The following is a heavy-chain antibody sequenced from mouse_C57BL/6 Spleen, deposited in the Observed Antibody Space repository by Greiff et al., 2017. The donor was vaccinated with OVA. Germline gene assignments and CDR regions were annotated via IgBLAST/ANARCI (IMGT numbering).Heavy chain of an antibody. D-gene: IGHD1-1*01. J-gene: IGHJ2*01. CDR3: ARFYGSSYYFDY. CDR1: GYAFSSSW. CDR2: IYPGDGDT. V-gene: IGHV1-82*01. Sequence: VQLQQSGPELVKPGASVKISCKASGYAFSSSWMNWVKQRPGKGLEWIGRIYPGDGDTNYNGKFKGKATLTADKSSSTAYMQLSSLTSEDSAVYFCARFYGSSYYFDYWGKGTTLTVSS.